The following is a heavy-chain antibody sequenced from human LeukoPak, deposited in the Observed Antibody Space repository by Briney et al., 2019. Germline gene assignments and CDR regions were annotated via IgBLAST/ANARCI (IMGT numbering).Heavy chain of an antibody. V-gene: IGHV4-38-2*01. CDR2: LSDRGTT. J-gene: IGHJ4*02. CDR1: GFSIYSGYY. D-gene: IGHD1-26*01. Sequence: SETLSLTCALPGFSIYSGYYWGWIRQTPGKGLEWIASLSDRGTTYYNPSLRSRVSMSLDMSNNQFSLTLSSMTAADTAIYFCAMHPWSASANFDYWGRGILVSVSS. CDR3: AMHPWSASANFDY.